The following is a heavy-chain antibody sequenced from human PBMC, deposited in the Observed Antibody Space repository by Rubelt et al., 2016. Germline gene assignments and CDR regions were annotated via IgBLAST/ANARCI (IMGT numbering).Heavy chain of an antibody. D-gene: IGHD5-12*01. J-gene: IGHJ4*02. CDR1: GFIFSSYN. V-gene: IGHV3-23*04. CDR2: ISSSGGAT. CDR3: AKDQGYSGYDYPFY. Sequence: EVQLVESGGGLVQPGGSLRLSCAASGFIFSSYNMNWVRQTPGKGLEWVSSISSSGGATYYADSVKGRFTISRDSSKNTLYMQMGSLGADDTAVYYCAKDQGYSGYDYPFYWGQGTLVTVSS.